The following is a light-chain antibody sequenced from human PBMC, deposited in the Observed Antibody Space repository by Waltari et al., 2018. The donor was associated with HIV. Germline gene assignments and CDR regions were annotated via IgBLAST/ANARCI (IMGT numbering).Light chain of an antibody. CDR1: NIARKI. J-gene: IGLJ3*02. CDR3: QVWDSSSDHVL. Sequence: SSAPTQPPSVSVAPGKTAPLTCGGNNIARKIRPGYQQKPGQAPPLVIYYDSDRPSGIPERVSGSNSGDTATLTISRVGDGDEADYYCQVWDSSSDHVLFGGGTKLTVL. CDR2: YDS. V-gene: IGLV3-21*04.